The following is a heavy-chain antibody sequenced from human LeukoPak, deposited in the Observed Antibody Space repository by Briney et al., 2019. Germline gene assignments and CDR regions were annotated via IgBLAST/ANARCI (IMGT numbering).Heavy chain of an antibody. V-gene: IGHV3-49*03. CDR2: IRRKGYGATT. CDR3: TRGTTVTYSDY. J-gene: IGHJ4*02. D-gene: IGHD4-17*01. Sequence: GGSLRLSCAASGFIFGDYSINWFRQTPGKGLGWVGFIRRKGYGATTEYAASVKGRFIISRDDSRSIAHLQMNSPKTEDTAVYYCTRGTTVTYSDYWGQGTLVTVSS. CDR1: GFIFGDYS.